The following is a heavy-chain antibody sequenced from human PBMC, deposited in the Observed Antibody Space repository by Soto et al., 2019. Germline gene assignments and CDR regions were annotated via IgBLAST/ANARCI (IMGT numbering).Heavy chain of an antibody. CDR1: GFTFSRYA. CDR2: ISGSGGST. Sequence: EVQLLESGGGLVQPGGSLRLSCAASGFTFSRYAMSWVRQAPGKGLEWVSAISGSGGSTYYADSVKGRFTISRDNSKNTLYLQMNSLRAEDTAVYYCAKVVWGIVGGVAATRFGAFDIWAQGTMVTVSS. J-gene: IGHJ3*02. CDR3: AKVVWGIVGGVAATRFGAFDI. D-gene: IGHD2-15*01. V-gene: IGHV3-23*01.